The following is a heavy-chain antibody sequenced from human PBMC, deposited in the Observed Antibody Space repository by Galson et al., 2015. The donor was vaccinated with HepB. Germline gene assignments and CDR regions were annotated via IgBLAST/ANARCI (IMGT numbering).Heavy chain of an antibody. V-gene: IGHV4-31*03. CDR3: ARMARKAGWFDT. CDR1: GYSVTTGGFF. D-gene: IGHD5-24*01. J-gene: IGHJ5*02. CDR2: IYYAGST. Sequence: TLSLTCSVSGYSVTTGGFFWAWIRHHPRQGLEWIGHIYYAGSTSYNPSLETRVSISVDTSNNQFSLNPTSVTAADSAVYFCARMARKAGWFDTWGQGTLVTVSA.